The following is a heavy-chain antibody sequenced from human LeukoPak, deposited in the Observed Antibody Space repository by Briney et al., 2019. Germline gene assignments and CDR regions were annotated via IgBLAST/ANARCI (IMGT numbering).Heavy chain of an antibody. J-gene: IGHJ5*02. V-gene: IGHV3-48*01. CDR2: ISSSSSTI. CDR1: GFTFSSYS. Sequence: GGSLRLSCAASGFTFSSYSMNWVRQAPGKGLEWVSYISSSSSTIYYADSVKGRFTISRDNARNSLYLQMNSLRAEDTAVYYCARDSYYYDSSGLTWGQGTLVTVSS. CDR3: ARDSYYYDSSGLT. D-gene: IGHD3-22*01.